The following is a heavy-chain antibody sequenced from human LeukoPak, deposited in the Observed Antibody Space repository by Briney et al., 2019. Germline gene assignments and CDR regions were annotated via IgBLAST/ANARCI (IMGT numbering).Heavy chain of an antibody. CDR3: ARGGQGDGYSADEAFDF. J-gene: IGHJ3*01. D-gene: IGHD5-24*01. CDR2: TNYRSKWYN. Sequence: SQTLSLTCAISGDSVSSNSAAWNWIRQSPSRGLEWLGRTNYRSKWYNDYAVSVKSRITINPDTSKNQFSLQLNSVTPEDTAVYYCARGGQGDGYSADEAFDFWGQGTMVTVSS. CDR1: GDSVSSNSAA. V-gene: IGHV6-1*01.